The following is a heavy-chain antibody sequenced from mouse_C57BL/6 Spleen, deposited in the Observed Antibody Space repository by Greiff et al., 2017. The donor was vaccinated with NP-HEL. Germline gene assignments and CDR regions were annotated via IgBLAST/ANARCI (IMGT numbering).Heavy chain of an antibody. Sequence: EVKLVESGGGLVQPGGSLSLSCAASGFTFTDYYMSWVRQPPGKALEWLGFIRNKANGYTTEYSASVKGRFTISRDNSQSILYLQMNALRAEDSATYYCARSSYDGPYFDYWGQGTTLTVSS. CDR2: IRNKANGYTT. V-gene: IGHV7-3*01. D-gene: IGHD2-3*01. J-gene: IGHJ2*01. CDR3: ARSSYDGPYFDY. CDR1: GFTFTDYY.